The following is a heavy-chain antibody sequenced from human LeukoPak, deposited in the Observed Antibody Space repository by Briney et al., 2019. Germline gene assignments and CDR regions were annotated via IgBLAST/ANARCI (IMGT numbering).Heavy chain of an antibody. Sequence: GGSLRLSCAASEFTFSRYWMHWVRHAPGKGLVWVSRINSDGRSTTYADSVKGRFTISRDNAKNTLYMQMNSLRAEDTAVYYCARDPDSNGWSSFEYRGQGTLVTVSS. CDR3: ARDPDSNGWSSFEY. CDR2: INSDGRST. J-gene: IGHJ4*02. CDR1: EFTFSRYW. V-gene: IGHV3-74*01. D-gene: IGHD6-19*01.